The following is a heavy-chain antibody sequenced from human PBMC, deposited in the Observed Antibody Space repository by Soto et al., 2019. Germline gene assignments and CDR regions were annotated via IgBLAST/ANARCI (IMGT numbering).Heavy chain of an antibody. D-gene: IGHD3-3*01. CDR1: GGSFSGYY. V-gene: IGHV4-34*01. Sequence: AETLSLTCGASGGSFSGYYLSWIRQPPGKGLEWIGYINHGGNTNYYPSLKSRVTMSINTYTNKFSLKLTSIITADTAVYHCARGPYYYFWNGNYYYSHAMDVWGQGTTVTVSS. J-gene: IGHJ6*02. CDR2: INHGGNT. CDR3: ARGPYYYFWNGNYYYSHAMDV.